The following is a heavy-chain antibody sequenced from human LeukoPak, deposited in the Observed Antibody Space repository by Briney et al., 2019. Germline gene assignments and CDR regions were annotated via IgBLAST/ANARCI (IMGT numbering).Heavy chain of an antibody. CDR2: ISGSGSNI. V-gene: IGHV3-48*01. Sequence: SGGSLRLSCAASGFTFNRDWTAWVRQAPGKGLEWVSYISGSGSNIYYVDSVKGRFTISRDNSKNTLYLQMNSLRAEDTAVYYCAKDLDDYSEGQFDYWGQGTLVTVSS. J-gene: IGHJ4*02. CDR3: AKDLDDYSEGQFDY. CDR1: GFTFNRDW. D-gene: IGHD4-11*01.